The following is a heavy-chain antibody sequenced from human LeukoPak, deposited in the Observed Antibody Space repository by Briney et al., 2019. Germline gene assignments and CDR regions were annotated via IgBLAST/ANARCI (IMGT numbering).Heavy chain of an antibody. J-gene: IGHJ3*02. V-gene: IGHV3-21*01. Sequence: GGSLRLSCAASGFTFSSYSMNWVRQAPGKGLEWVSSISSSSSYIYYADSVKGRFTISRDNAKNSLYLQMNSLRAEDTAVYYCARAGAVVDAFDIWGQGTMVTVSS. D-gene: IGHD4-23*01. CDR3: ARAGAVVDAFDI. CDR2: ISSSSSYI. CDR1: GFTFSSYS.